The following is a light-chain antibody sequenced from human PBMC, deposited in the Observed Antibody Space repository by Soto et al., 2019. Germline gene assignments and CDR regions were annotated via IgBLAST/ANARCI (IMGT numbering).Light chain of an antibody. CDR3: QQYNNWWT. CDR2: DAS. V-gene: IGKV3-15*01. Sequence: EIVLTQSPGTLSLSPGERATLSCRASQSVSSSYLAWYQQKPGQAPRLLISDASTRATGIPARFSGSGSGTEFTLTISSLQSEDFAVYYCQQYNNWWTFGQGTKVDI. CDR1: QSVSSSY. J-gene: IGKJ1*01.